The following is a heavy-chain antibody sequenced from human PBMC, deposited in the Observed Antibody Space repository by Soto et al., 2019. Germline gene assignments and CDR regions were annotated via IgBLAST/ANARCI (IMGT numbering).Heavy chain of an antibody. CDR2: IYYSGST. CDR3: ARVKRPYYDSSGYYYFDY. Sequence: SETLSLTCTVSGGSVSSGSYYWSWIRQPPGKGLEWIGYIYYSGSTNYNPSLKSRVTISVDTSKNQFSLKLSSVTAADTAVYYCARVKRPYYDSSGYYYFDYWGQGTLVTVSS. D-gene: IGHD3-22*01. CDR1: GGSVSSGSYY. V-gene: IGHV4-61*01. J-gene: IGHJ4*02.